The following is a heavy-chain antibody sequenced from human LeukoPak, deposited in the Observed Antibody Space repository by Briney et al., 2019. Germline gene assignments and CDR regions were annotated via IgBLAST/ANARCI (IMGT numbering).Heavy chain of an antibody. J-gene: IGHJ4*02. CDR3: ARDSSPLDTAMATSYFDY. Sequence: SETLSLTCTVSGGSISSGSYYWSWIRQPAGKGLEWIGRIYTSGGTNYNPSLKSRVTISVDTSKNQFSLKLSSVTAADTAVYYCARDSSPLDTAMATSYFDYWGQGTLVTVSS. CDR2: IYTSGGT. D-gene: IGHD5-18*01. V-gene: IGHV4-61*02. CDR1: GGSISSGSYY.